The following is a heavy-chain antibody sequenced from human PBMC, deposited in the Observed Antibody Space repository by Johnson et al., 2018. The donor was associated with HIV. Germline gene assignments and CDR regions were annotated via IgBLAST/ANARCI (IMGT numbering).Heavy chain of an antibody. Sequence: QLVESGGGVVQPGRSLRLSCAASGFTFDDYAMHWVRQAPGKGLEWVSGISWNSGSIGYADSVKGRFTISRDNAKNSMYLQMNSLRAEDTAVYYCARRSWAFDAFDIWGQGTMVTVSS. CDR3: ARRSWAFDAFDI. CDR2: ISWNSGSI. D-gene: IGHD1-26*01. V-gene: IGHV3-9*01. J-gene: IGHJ3*02. CDR1: GFTFDDYA.